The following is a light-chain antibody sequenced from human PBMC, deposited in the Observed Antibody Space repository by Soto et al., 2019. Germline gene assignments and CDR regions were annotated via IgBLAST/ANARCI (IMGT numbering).Light chain of an antibody. CDR1: QSISSY. CDR3: QQSYSTPIT. CDR2: AAS. J-gene: IGKJ5*01. Sequence: EIQIHKYHSSLSASVGSRVTITCRARQSISSYLNWDQQTPGKAPKILIYAASSLQSGVPSRFSGSVSGTDFTLTISSLQPEEFATDYCQQSYSTPITFGQGTRL. V-gene: IGKV1-39*01.